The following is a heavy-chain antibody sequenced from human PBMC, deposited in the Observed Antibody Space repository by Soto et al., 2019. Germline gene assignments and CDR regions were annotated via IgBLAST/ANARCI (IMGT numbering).Heavy chain of an antibody. CDR2: IFYSGTT. Sequence: NPSETLSLTCNVSGGSISTANYYWSWFRQRPGKGLEWIGYIFYSGTTYTYYNLSLKSRLFMSLDTSKNTLTLWMTSVTAADTAVYYCARTRGSSFFDYWGQGTLVTVSS. J-gene: IGHJ4*02. CDR3: ARTRGSSFFDY. D-gene: IGHD2-15*01. CDR1: GGSISTANYY. V-gene: IGHV4-31*02.